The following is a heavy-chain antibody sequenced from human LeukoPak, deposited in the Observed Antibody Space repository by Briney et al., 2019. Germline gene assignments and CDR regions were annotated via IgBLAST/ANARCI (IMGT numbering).Heavy chain of an antibody. CDR3: AREEYGFGLGALDV. CDR1: GFTFSSYG. Sequence: PGGSLRLSCAASGFTFSSYGMHWVRQAPGKGLEWVAVISFDGKTQYYADSVKGRFTISRDDSKNTLYLEMDSLRDEDTALFYCAREEYGFGLGALDVWGQGTTVTV. D-gene: IGHD3-10*01. V-gene: IGHV3-30*19. J-gene: IGHJ6*02. CDR2: ISFDGKTQ.